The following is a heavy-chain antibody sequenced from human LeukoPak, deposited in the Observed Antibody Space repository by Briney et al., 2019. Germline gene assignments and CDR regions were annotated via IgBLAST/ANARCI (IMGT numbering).Heavy chain of an antibody. V-gene: IGHV4-34*01. CDR2: INHSGST. CDR3: ARGHYGMDV. J-gene: IGHJ6*02. CDR1: GGSFSGYY. Sequence: SETLSLNCAVYGGSFSGYYWSWIRQPPGKGLEWIGEINHSGSTNYNPSLKSRVTISVDTSKNQFSLKLSSVTAADTAVYYCARGHYGMDVWGQGTTVTVSS.